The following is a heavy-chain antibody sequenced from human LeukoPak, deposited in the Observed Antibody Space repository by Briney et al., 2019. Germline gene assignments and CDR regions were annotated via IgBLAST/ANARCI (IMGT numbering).Heavy chain of an antibody. D-gene: IGHD3-22*01. CDR2: ISVYNGNT. J-gene: IGHJ1*01. CDR3: ARDGDSTIIVHGTLQH. CDR1: GYTFTSYG. V-gene: IGHV1-18*01. Sequence: GASVKVSCKASGYTFTSYGLSWVRQAPGQGLEWMGWISVYNGNTNYAQKLQGRVTMTTDTSTSTAYMELRSLRSDDTAVYYCARDGDSTIIVHGTLQHWGQGTLVTVSS.